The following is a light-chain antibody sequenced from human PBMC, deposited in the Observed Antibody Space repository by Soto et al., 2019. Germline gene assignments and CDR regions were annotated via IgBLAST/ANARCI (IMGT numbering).Light chain of an antibody. CDR2: DAS. CDR3: QQRSYLFT. CDR1: QSVGSS. V-gene: IGKV3-11*01. Sequence: EIVLTQSPATLSLSPGERPILSCRVSQSVGSSLAWYQQKPGQAPRLLIYDASNRATGIPARFSGSGSGTDFTLTINSLEPEDVAVYYCQQRSYLFTFGGGTKVDIK. J-gene: IGKJ4*01.